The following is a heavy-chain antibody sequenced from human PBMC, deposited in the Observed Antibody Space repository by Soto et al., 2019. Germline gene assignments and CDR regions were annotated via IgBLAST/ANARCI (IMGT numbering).Heavy chain of an antibody. CDR2: ISGSGGST. J-gene: IGHJ4*02. D-gene: IGHD6-25*01. Sequence: GGSLRLSCAASRFTFKNYGMHRVRQAPGKGLEWVSAISGSGGSTYYADSVKGRFTISRDNSKNTLYLQMNSLRAEDTAVYYCAKGCPEAACFDYWGQGTLVTVSS. CDR3: AKGCPEAACFDY. V-gene: IGHV3-23*01. CDR1: RFTFKNYG.